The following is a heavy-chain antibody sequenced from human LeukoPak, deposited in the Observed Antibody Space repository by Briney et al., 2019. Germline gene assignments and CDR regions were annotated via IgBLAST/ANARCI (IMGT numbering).Heavy chain of an antibody. CDR1: GFTFRYFA. CDR2: ITDTGDYT. V-gene: IGHV3-23*01. D-gene: IGHD6-19*01. CDR3: AKDSGRLLWYFDL. Sequence: GGSLRLSCAASGFTFRYFAMTWVRQAPGKGLEWVSAITDTGDYTYYADSVKGRFTISRDNSKNTLYLQFNSVRAEDTALYYCAKDSGRLLWYFDLWGRGTLVTVSS. J-gene: IGHJ2*01.